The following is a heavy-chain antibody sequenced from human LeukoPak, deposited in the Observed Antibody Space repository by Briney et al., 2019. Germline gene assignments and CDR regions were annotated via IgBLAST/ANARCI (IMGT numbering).Heavy chain of an antibody. D-gene: IGHD6-6*01. CDR2: INPNSGGT. Sequence: ASVKVSCKASGYTFTGYYMHWVRQAPGQGLEWMGWINPNSGGTNYAQKFQGRVTMTRDTSISTAYMELSRLRSDDTAVYYCARDRGFLGIAARHHFDYWGQGTLVTVSS. CDR1: GYTFTGYY. J-gene: IGHJ4*02. CDR3: ARDRGFLGIAARHHFDY. V-gene: IGHV1-2*02.